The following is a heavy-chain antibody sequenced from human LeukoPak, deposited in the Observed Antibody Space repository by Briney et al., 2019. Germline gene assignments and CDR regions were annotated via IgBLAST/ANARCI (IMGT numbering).Heavy chain of an antibody. V-gene: IGHV3-9*01. D-gene: IGHD2-15*01. CDR1: GFTFDDYA. CDR3: AKGVAATPLSYFDY. J-gene: IGHJ4*02. Sequence: GGSLRLSCAACGFTFDDYAMHWVRQAPGKGMEWVSGISWNSGSIGYADSVKGRFTISRDNAKNSLYLQMNSLRAEDTALYYCAKGVAATPLSYFDYWGQGTLVTVSS. CDR2: ISWNSGSI.